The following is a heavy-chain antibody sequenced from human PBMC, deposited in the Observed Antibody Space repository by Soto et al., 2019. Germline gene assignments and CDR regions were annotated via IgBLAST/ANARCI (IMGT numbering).Heavy chain of an antibody. CDR2: IIPIFGTA. V-gene: IGHV1-69*01. Sequence: QVQLVESGGGVVQPGRSLRLSCAASGFTFSSYAISWVRQAPGQGLEWMGGIIPIFGTANYAQKFQGRVTITADESTSTAYMELSSLRSEDTAVYYCARVHGRYGMDVWGQGTTVTVSS. CDR1: GFTFSSYA. D-gene: IGHD1-26*01. J-gene: IGHJ6*02. CDR3: ARVHGRYGMDV.